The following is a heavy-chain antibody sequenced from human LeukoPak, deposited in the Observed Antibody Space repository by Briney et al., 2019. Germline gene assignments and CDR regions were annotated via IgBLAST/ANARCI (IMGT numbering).Heavy chain of an antibody. D-gene: IGHD1-14*01. V-gene: IGHV4-39*07. CDR1: GGSISSSSYY. Sequence: SERLSLTCTVSGGSISSSSYYSGWIRQPPGKGLEWIGSIYYSGSTYYNPSLKSRVTISVDTSKNQFSLKLSSVTAADTAVYYCARGPAPADRFDYWGQGTLVTVSS. CDR2: IYYSGST. CDR3: ARGPAPADRFDY. J-gene: IGHJ4*02.